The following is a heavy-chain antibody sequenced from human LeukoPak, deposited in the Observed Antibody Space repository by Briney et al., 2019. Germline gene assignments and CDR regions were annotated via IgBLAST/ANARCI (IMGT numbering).Heavy chain of an antibody. CDR2: IYTSGST. CDR3: ARQKCTSTSCLTKNAFDI. J-gene: IGHJ3*02. V-gene: IGHV4-4*09. CDR1: GSISSYY. D-gene: IGHD2-2*01. Sequence: SETLSLTCTVSGSISSYYWSWIRQPPGKGLEWIGYIYTSGSTNYNPSLKSRVTISVDTSKNQFSLDLSSVTAADTAVYYCARQKCTSTSCLTKNAFDIWGQGTMVTVST.